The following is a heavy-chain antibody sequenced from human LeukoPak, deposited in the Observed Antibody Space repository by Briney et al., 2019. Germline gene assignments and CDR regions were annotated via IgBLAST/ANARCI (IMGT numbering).Heavy chain of an antibody. CDR2: ISAYNGDI. Sequence: ASVKVSCKAAGYTFTSYGINWVRQAPGQGLEWMGWISAYNGDINYAQKFQGRDTMTTDTSTSTAYMELRGLRSDDTAVYYCAYSRIVVVPDAFDVWGQGTMVTVSS. CDR3: AYSRIVVVPDAFDV. D-gene: IGHD3-22*01. CDR1: GYTFTSYG. J-gene: IGHJ3*01. V-gene: IGHV1-18*01.